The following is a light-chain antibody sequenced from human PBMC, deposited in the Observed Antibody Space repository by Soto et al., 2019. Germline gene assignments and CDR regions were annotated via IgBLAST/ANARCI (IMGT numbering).Light chain of an antibody. V-gene: IGKV3-20*01. CDR2: GAS. CDR1: QSVSSSS. Sequence: EIVLTQSPGTLSLSPGERATLSCRASQSVSSSSLAWYQQKPGQAPRLLIYGASSRATGIPDRFSGSGSGTDFTLTISRLEPEDFAVYYCQQYGSSPLYTFGQGTKLENK. J-gene: IGKJ2*01. CDR3: QQYGSSPLYT.